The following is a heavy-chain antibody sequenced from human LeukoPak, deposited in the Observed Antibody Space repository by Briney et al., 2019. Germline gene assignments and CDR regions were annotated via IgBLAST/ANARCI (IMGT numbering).Heavy chain of an antibody. V-gene: IGHV3-23*01. Sequence: GGSLRLSCAASGFTFRRYTISWVRQAPGKGLEWVSGISGSGGSTYYADSVKGRFTISRDNSKDTLYLQMNSLRAEDTAVYYCARAIGHGHYYFDYWGQGTLVTVSS. D-gene: IGHD2/OR15-2a*01. CDR3: ARAIGHGHYYFDY. J-gene: IGHJ4*02. CDR1: GFTFRRYT. CDR2: ISGSGGST.